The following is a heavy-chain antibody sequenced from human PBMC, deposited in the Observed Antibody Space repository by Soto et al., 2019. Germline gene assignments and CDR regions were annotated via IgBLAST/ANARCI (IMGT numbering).Heavy chain of an antibody. CDR2: IIPIFGTA. CDR3: ARGMRYYYGMDV. V-gene: IGHV1-69*12. D-gene: IGHD2-8*01. Sequence: QVQLVQSGAEVKKPGSSVKVSCKASVGTFSSYAISWVRQAPGQGLEWMGGIIPIFGTANYEQKSQGRGTLTEDESTSTAYRELSSVRSEDTGVSCCARGMRYYYGMDVWGQGATVTVSS. J-gene: IGHJ6*02. CDR1: VGTFSSYA.